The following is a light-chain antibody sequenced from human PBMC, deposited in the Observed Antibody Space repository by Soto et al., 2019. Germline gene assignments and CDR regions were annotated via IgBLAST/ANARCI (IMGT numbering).Light chain of an antibody. V-gene: IGLV2-23*02. CDR3: CSYARSSTWV. CDR2: EVN. Sequence: QPVLTQPASVSGSPGQSITISCTGTSSDVGNYNLVSWYQKHPGKAPKLMIYEVNKRPSGVSNRFSGSKSGNTASLTISGLQAEDDADYYCCSYARSSTWVFGGGTKVTVL. J-gene: IGLJ3*02. CDR1: SSDVGNYNL.